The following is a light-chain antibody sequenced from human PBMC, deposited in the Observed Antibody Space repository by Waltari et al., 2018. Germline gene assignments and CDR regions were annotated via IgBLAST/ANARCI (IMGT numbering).Light chain of an antibody. V-gene: IGLV2-14*03. CDR3: SSYTTTAAGV. Sequence: QSALTQPASVSGSAGQSITISCTGSSSDVGGYKFVSWYQQHPRKAPKLIIFDVNNRPSGVSDHFSGSKSGNTASLTISGLQTEDEADYYCSSYTTTAAGVFGTGTRVTVL. CDR1: SSDVGGYKF. J-gene: IGLJ1*01. CDR2: DVN.